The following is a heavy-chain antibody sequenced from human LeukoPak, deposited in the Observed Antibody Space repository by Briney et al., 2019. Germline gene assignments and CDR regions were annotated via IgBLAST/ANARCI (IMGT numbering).Heavy chain of an antibody. D-gene: IGHD3-9*01. Sequence: VKVTFKASGYTFTGYYMHWVRQAPGQGLEWMGCINHNSGATKYEQKCKGRVTMTRDTSISTDYMDLNTQRPDDTAVYYCARVTDCVTGSYHWYFDLWGRGTLVTVS. CDR2: INHNSGAT. V-gene: IGHV1-2*02. CDR3: ARVTDCVTGSYHWYFDL. J-gene: IGHJ2*01. CDR1: GYTFTGYY.